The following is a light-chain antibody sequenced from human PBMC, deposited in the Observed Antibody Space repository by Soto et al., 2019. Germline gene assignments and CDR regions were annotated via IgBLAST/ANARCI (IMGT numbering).Light chain of an antibody. CDR2: EVS. V-gene: IGLV2-8*01. CDR1: SSDVGGYNY. CDR3: SSYAGSNNLV. Sequence: QSALTQHPSASGSPGQSVTISCTGTSSDVGGYNYVSWYQQHPGKAPKLMIYEVSKRPSGVPDRFSGSQSGNTASLTVSGLQSEDEADYYCSSYAGSNNLVFGGGTKVTVL. J-gene: IGLJ3*02.